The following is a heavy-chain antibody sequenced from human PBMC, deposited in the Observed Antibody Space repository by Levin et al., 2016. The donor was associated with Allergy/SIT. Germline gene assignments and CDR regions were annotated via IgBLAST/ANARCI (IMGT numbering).Heavy chain of an antibody. J-gene: IGHJ4*02. CDR3: ARGGQYCGTHCFQY. V-gene: IGHV1-46*01. CDR1: GYAFTSYY. CDR2: INPTSGGT. D-gene: IGHD2-21*01. Sequence: ASVKVSCKPSGYAFTSYYIHWVRQAPGQGVEWMGIINPTSGGTGFTQKFQGRITMTRDTSTSTIYMELSSLRSDDTAMYYCARGGQYCGTHCFQYWGQGTLVTVSS.